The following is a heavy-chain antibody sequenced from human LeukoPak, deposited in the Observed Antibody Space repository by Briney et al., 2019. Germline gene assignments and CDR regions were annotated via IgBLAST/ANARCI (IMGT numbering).Heavy chain of an antibody. CDR2: ISAYNGNT. V-gene: IGHV1-18*01. CDR3: ARDQGYSSGSYYFDY. Sequence: ASVKVSCKASGYTFTSYGISLVRQAPGQGLEWMGWISAYNGNTNYAQKLQGRVTMTTDTSTSTAYMELRSLRSDDTAVYYCARDQGYSSGSYYFDYWGQGTLVTVSS. D-gene: IGHD6-19*01. CDR1: GYTFTSYG. J-gene: IGHJ4*02.